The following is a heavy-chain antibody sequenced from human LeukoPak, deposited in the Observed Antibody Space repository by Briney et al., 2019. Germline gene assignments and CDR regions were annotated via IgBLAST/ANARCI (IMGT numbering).Heavy chain of an antibody. CDR3: ARGGYSGYAASGY. J-gene: IGHJ4*02. CDR1: GYTFTGYY. Sequence: ASVKVSCKASGYTFTGYYMHRVRQAPGQGLEWMGWINPNSGGTNYAQKFQGRVTMTRDTSISTAYMELSRLRSDDTAVYYCARGGYSGYAASGYWGQGTLVTVSS. D-gene: IGHD5-12*01. V-gene: IGHV1-2*02. CDR2: INPNSGGT.